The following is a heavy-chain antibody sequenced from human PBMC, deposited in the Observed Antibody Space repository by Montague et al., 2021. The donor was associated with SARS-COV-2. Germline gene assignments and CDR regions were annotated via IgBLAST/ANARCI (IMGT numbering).Heavy chain of an antibody. J-gene: IGHJ6*02. CDR2: IWYDGSNK. V-gene: IGHV3-33*01. Sequence: SLRLSCAASGFTFSSYGMHWVRQAPGNGLEWVAVIWYDGSNKYYADSVKGRFTISRDNSKNTLYLQMNSLRAEDTAVYYCAREYTMVRGVIIIYYYGMDVWGQGTTVTVSS. CDR1: GFTFSSYG. CDR3: AREYTMVRGVIIIYYYGMDV. D-gene: IGHD3-10*01.